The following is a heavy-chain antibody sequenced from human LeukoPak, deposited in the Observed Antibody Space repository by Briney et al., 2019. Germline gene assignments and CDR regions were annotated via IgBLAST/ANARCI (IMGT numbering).Heavy chain of an antibody. CDR2: INPSGGST. CDR1: GYTFTSYY. J-gene: IGHJ4*02. D-gene: IGHD2-2*01. V-gene: IGHV1-46*01. CDR3: ARRQSVVPAAFDY. Sequence: ASVKASCKASGYTFTSYYMHWVRQAPGQGLEWMGIINPSGGSTSYEQKFQGRVTMTRDTSTSTVYMELSSLRSEDTAVYYCARRQSVVPAAFDYWGQGTLVTVSS.